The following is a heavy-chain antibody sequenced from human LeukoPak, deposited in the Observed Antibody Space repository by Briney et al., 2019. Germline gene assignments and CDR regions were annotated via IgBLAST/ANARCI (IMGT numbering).Heavy chain of an antibody. CDR2: IIPILGIA. V-gene: IGHV1-69*04. CDR3: ARDQITMVRGVIIEGSFDY. CDR1: GGTFSSYA. J-gene: IGHJ4*02. Sequence: GASVKVSCTASGGTFSSYAISWVRQAPGQGLEWMGRIIPILGIANYAQKFQGRVTITADKPTSTAYMELSSLRSEDTAVYYCARDQITMVRGVIIEGSFDYWGQGTLVTVSS. D-gene: IGHD3-10*01.